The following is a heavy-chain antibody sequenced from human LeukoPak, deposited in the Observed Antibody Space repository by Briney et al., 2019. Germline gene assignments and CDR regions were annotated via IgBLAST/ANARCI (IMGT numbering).Heavy chain of an antibody. CDR3: ARTDPIVGATVDAFDI. Sequence: ASVKVSCKASGYTFTTYYMHWVRQAPGQGLEWMGIINPSDRSTSYAQKFQGRVTMTRDTSTSSVYMELSSLRSEDTAVYYCARTDPIVGATVDAFDIWGQGTMVTVSS. CDR2: INPSDRST. J-gene: IGHJ3*02. D-gene: IGHD1-26*01. CDR1: GYTFTTYY. V-gene: IGHV1-46*01.